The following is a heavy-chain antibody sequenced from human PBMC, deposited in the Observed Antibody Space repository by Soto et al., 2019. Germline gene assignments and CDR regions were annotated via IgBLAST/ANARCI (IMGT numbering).Heavy chain of an antibody. D-gene: IGHD3-16*01. CDR3: ARLSRASFALDV. Sequence: GESLKISCKGSGYNFITDWISWVRQMPGKGLEWMGRIDPTDSYTKYSPSFEGHVTISADKSISTAYLQWSSLKALDSAVYYCARLSRASFALDVWGQGTTVTVS. CDR1: GYNFITDW. CDR2: IDPTDSYT. J-gene: IGHJ6*02. V-gene: IGHV5-10-1*01.